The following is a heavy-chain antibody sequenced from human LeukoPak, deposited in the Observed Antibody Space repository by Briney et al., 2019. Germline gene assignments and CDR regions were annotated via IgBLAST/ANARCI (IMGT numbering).Heavy chain of an antibody. V-gene: IGHV3-21*01. CDR3: ARDPLYGDYGGGFDY. Sequence: GGSLRLSCAASGFTFSSYSMNWVRQAPGKGLECVSSISSSSSYIYYADSVNGRFTISRDNAKNSLYLQMNSLRAEDTAVYYCARDPLYGDYGGGFDYWGQGTLVTVSS. D-gene: IGHD4-17*01. J-gene: IGHJ4*02. CDR1: GFTFSSYS. CDR2: ISSSSSYI.